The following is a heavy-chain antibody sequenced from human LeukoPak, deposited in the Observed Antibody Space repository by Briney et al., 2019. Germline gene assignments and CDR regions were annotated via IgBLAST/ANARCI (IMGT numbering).Heavy chain of an antibody. Sequence: SETLSLTCAVYGGSFSGYYWSWIRQTPGKGLEWIGEINHSGSTNYNPSLKSRVTISVDTSKNQFSLKLSSVTAADTAVYYCARFRGSDAFDIWGQGTMVTVSS. J-gene: IGHJ3*02. CDR3: ARFRGSDAFDI. V-gene: IGHV4-34*01. CDR1: GGSFSGYY. CDR2: INHSGST. D-gene: IGHD2-15*01.